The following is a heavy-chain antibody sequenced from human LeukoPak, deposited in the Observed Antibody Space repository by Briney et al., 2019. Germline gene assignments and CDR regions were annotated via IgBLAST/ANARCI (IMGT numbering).Heavy chain of an antibody. CDR1: GGTFSSYA. J-gene: IGHJ4*02. V-gene: IGHV1-69*13. D-gene: IGHD5-24*01. Sequence: ASVKVSCKASGGTFSSYAISWVRQAPGQGLEWMGGIIPIFGIANYAQKFQGRVTITADESTSTAYMELSSLRSEDTAVYYCARHPDGYNYHFDYWGQGTLVTVSS. CDR3: ARHPDGYNYHFDY. CDR2: IIPIFGIA.